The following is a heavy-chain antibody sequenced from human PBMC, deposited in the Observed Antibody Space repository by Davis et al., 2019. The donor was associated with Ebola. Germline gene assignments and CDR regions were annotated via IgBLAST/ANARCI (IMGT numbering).Heavy chain of an antibody. Sequence: GESLKISCAASEFTAGSYFMSWVRQAPGKELEWVSVIYSGGSTYYVDSVKGRFTISRDNSKKTVYLQMNSLRAEDTAVYYCARGVAAGDDSIRSWGQGTLVTVSS. CDR1: EFTAGSYF. D-gene: IGHD2-21*02. V-gene: IGHV3-66*01. J-gene: IGHJ5*02. CDR3: ARGVAAGDDSIRS. CDR2: IYSGGST.